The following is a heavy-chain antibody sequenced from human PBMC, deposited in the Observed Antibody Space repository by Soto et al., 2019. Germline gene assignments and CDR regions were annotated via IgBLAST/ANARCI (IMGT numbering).Heavy chain of an antibody. J-gene: IGHJ6*02. Sequence: SETLSLTCTVSGGSISSSSYYWGWIRQPPGKGLEWIGSIYYSGSTYYNPSLKSRVTISVDTSKNQFSLKLSSVTAADTAVYYCARGPRGDVTDYYYYYGMDVWGQGTTVTVSS. CDR1: GGSISSSSYY. D-gene: IGHD3-10*01. CDR2: IYYSGST. V-gene: IGHV4-39*01. CDR3: ARGPRGDVTDYYYYYGMDV.